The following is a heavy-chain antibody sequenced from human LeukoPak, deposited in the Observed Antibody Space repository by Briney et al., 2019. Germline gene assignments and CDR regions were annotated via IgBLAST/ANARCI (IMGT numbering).Heavy chain of an antibody. CDR3: ARAVSGWDTYYYYYMDV. D-gene: IGHD6-19*01. CDR2: ISAYNGNT. Sequence: ASVKVSCKASGYTFTSYGISWVRQAPGQGLEWMGWISAYNGNTNYAQKLQGRVTMTTDTSTSTAYMELRSLRSDDTAVYYCARAVSGWDTYYYYYMDVWGKGTTVTVSS. V-gene: IGHV1-18*01. CDR1: GYTFTSYG. J-gene: IGHJ6*03.